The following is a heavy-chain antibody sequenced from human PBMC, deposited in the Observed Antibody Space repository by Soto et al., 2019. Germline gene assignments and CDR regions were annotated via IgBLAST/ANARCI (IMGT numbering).Heavy chain of an antibody. CDR1: GFTFNNYG. D-gene: IGHD5-12*01. J-gene: IGHJ6*02. CDR3: AKSRDGYNFYFYYGMDV. V-gene: IGHV3-30*18. Sequence: QVQLVESGGGVVQPGRSLRLSCAASGFTFNNYGMHWVRQAPGKGLEWVAHILYDGGKNYYADSVKGRFTISRDNSKNTLYLQMNSLTAEDTAVYFCAKSRDGYNFYFYYGMDVWGQGTAATVSS. CDR2: ILYDGGKN.